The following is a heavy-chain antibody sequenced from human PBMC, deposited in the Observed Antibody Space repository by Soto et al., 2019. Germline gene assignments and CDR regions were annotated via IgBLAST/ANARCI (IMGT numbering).Heavy chain of an antibody. J-gene: IGHJ6*04. Sequence: GGSLRLSCAASGFTFSSYSMNWVRQAPGKGLERVSYISSSSSTIYYADSVKGRFTISRDNAKNSLYLQMNSLRAEDTAVYYCARGTGYSGYDFEVWGKGTTVTVSS. D-gene: IGHD5-12*01. CDR1: GFTFSSYS. CDR3: ARGTGYSGYDFEV. CDR2: ISSSSSTI. V-gene: IGHV3-48*01.